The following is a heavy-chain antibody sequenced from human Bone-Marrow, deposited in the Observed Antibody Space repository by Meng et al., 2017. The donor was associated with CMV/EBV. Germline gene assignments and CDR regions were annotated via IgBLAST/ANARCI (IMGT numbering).Heavy chain of an antibody. V-gene: IGHV1-18*01. CDR2: ISAYNGNT. D-gene: IGHD4-17*01. Sequence: ASVKVSCKASGYTFSSYGISWVRQAPGQGLEWMGWISAYNGNTNFAQKLQGRVTMTRDTSTSTVYMELSSLRSEDTAVYYCARRGDYGDLYGMDVWGQGTTVTVSS. CDR3: ARRGDYGDLYGMDV. J-gene: IGHJ6*02. CDR1: GYTFSSYG.